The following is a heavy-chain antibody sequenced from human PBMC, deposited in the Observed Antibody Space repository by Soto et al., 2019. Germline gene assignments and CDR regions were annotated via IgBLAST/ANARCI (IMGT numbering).Heavy chain of an antibody. CDR3: ALAHYDYVWGRFDYYFDY. CDR2: IYSGGST. V-gene: IGHV3-53*05. J-gene: IGHJ4*02. CDR1: GFTVSSNY. Sequence: EVQLVETGGGLIQPGGSLRLSCAASGFTVSSNYMSWVRQAPGKGLEWVSVIYSGGSTYYADSVKGRFTISRDNSKNTLYLQMNSLRAEDTAVYYCALAHYDYVWGRFDYYFDYWGQGTLVTVSS. D-gene: IGHD3-16*01.